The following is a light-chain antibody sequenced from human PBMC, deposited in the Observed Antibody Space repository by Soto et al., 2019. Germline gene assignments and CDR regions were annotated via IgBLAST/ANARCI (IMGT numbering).Light chain of an antibody. J-gene: IGLJ7*01. V-gene: IGLV2-14*01. CDR2: DVS. CDR3: SSYTSSNTYV. CDR1: SSDVGDYNY. Sequence: QSVLTQPASVSGSPGQSITISCTRSSSDVGDYNYVSWYQQHPGKAPKLLIYDVSNRPLGVSNRFSGSKSGNTASLTISGLQAEDEADYYCSSYTSSNTYVFGIGTQLTVL.